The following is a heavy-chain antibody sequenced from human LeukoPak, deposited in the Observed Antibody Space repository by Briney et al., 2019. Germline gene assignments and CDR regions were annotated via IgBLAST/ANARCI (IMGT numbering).Heavy chain of an antibody. J-gene: IGHJ4*02. D-gene: IGHD4-17*01. CDR2: IIDSGDSS. Sequence: GGSLRLSCAAPGFTFSSYAVSWVRQAPGKGLDWVSSIIDSGDSSAYADSVKGRFIISRDNSNNMLYLQMNSLRAEDTAVYYCAKDGVTTPYYFDYWGQGTLVTVSS. V-gene: IGHV3-23*01. CDR3: AKDGVTTPYYFDY. CDR1: GFTFSSYA.